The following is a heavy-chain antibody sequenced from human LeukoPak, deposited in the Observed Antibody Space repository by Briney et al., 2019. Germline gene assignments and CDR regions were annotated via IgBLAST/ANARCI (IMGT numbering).Heavy chain of an antibody. CDR2: IYHSGMT. CDR1: GGSISSPNW. Sequence: SETLSLTCAVSGGSISSPNWWSWVRQPPGKGLEWIGEIYHSGMTDYKTSLKSRVTISVDESKNQFSLKLSSVTAADTAVYYCARRAYYYESSTYHWHFDLWGRGTLVTVSS. J-gene: IGHJ2*01. D-gene: IGHD3-22*01. CDR3: ARRAYYYESSTYHWHFDL. V-gene: IGHV4-4*02.